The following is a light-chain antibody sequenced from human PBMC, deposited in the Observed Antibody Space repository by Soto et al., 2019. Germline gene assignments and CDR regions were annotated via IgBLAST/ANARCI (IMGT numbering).Light chain of an antibody. J-gene: IGLJ3*02. CDR1: NSDIGAYNR. Sequence: QSALTQAASASGSPGQSITISCTGTNSDIGAYNRVSWYQQYPGRVPKVVIYEVTNRPSGISNRFSGSKSGNTAFLTISRLQPEDEADYYCASHTSSKTGVFGGGTKLTVL. CDR2: EVT. CDR3: ASHTSSKTGV. V-gene: IGLV2-14*01.